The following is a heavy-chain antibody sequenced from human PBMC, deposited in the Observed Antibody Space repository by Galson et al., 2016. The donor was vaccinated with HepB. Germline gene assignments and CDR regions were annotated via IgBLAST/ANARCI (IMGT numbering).Heavy chain of an antibody. CDR3: VKVGGAGYFDP. Sequence: ATLSLTCAVYGGSFSGYYWQWIRQPPGKGLEWIAEINHSGDSSYNPSLESRVTISVDSSKAQIFLKLRSVTAADTAVYYCVKVGGAGYFDPWGQGTLVTVAS. D-gene: IGHD1-26*01. CDR1: GGSFSGYY. CDR2: INHSGDS. J-gene: IGHJ5*02. V-gene: IGHV4-34*01.